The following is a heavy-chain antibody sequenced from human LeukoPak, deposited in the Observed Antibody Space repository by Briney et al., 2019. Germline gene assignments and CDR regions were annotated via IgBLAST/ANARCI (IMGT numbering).Heavy chain of an antibody. J-gene: IGHJ6*03. D-gene: IGHD5-12*01. V-gene: IGHV4-59*01. Sequence: TSEPLSLTCTVSGGSISSYYWSWIRQPPGKGLEWIGYIYYSGSTNYNPSLKSRVTISVDTSKNQFSLKLSSVTAADTAVYYCARGPKEYSGYGFYYYYMDVWGKGTTVTISS. CDR2: IYYSGST. CDR1: GGSISSYY. CDR3: ARGPKEYSGYGFYYYYMDV.